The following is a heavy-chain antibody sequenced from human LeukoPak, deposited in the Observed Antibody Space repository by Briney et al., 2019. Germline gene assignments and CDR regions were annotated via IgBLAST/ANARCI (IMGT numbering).Heavy chain of an antibody. Sequence: GGSLRLSCAASGFTFSSYGMHWVRQAPGKGLEWVAVISYDGSNKYYAGSVKGRFTISRDNSKNTLYLQMNSLRAEDTAVYYCAKGGLGDGYIYGGDYWGQGTLVTVSS. D-gene: IGHD5-24*01. J-gene: IGHJ4*02. CDR2: ISYDGSNK. CDR3: AKGGLGDGYIYGGDY. V-gene: IGHV3-30*18. CDR1: GFTFSSYG.